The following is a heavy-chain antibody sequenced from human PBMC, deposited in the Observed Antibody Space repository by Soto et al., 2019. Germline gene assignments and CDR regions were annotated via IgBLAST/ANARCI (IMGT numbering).Heavy chain of an antibody. V-gene: IGHV3-23*01. CDR2: ISGSGGST. Sequence: PGGSLRLSCAASGFTFSSYAMSWVRQAPWKGLEWVSAISGSGGSTYYADSVKGRFTISRDNSKNTLYLQMNSLRAEDTAVYYCAKDLESQWELLPSGPGDYWGQGTLVTVSS. CDR1: GFTFSSYA. D-gene: IGHD1-26*01. J-gene: IGHJ4*02. CDR3: AKDLESQWELLPSGPGDY.